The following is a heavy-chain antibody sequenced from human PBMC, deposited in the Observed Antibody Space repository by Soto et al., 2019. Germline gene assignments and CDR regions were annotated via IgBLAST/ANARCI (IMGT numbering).Heavy chain of an antibody. D-gene: IGHD6-19*01. CDR3: ARDNSGWSDY. CDR1: GYTFTRYV. J-gene: IGHJ4*02. Sequence: QVQLVQSGAEVKKSGASVKVSCKASGYTFTRYVMHWLRQAPGQRLEWMGWIDAGNGNTVYLQKFQGRVTITRDTSANTAYMELGSLRSEDTAVYYCARDNSGWSDYWGQGTLVPVSS. CDR2: IDAGNGNT. V-gene: IGHV1-3*01.